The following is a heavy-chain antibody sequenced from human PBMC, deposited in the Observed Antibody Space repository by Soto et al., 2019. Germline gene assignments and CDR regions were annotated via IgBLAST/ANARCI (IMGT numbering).Heavy chain of an antibody. CDR3: ARERGDGRENY. Sequence: QVQLVQSVAEVKKPGSSVKVSCKASGGTFSSYTISWVRQAPGQGLEWMGRIIPNLGIANYAQKFQGRVRITADKSTSTAYTELSSLRSEDTAVYYCARERGDGRENYWGQGTLVTVSS. D-gene: IGHD2-21*02. CDR2: IIPNLGIA. CDR1: GGTFSSYT. J-gene: IGHJ4*02. V-gene: IGHV1-69*08.